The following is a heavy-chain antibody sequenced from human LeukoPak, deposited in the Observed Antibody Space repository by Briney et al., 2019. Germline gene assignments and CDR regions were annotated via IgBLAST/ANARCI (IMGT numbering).Heavy chain of an antibody. D-gene: IGHD3-9*01. CDR3: ARDILRYFDWLLPTDAFDI. CDR1: GFTFSSYG. Sequence: GGSLRLSCAASGFTFSSYGMHWVRQAPGKGLEWVAVIWYDGSNKYYADSVKGRFTISRDNSKNTLYLQMNSLRAEDTAVYYCARDILRYFDWLLPTDAFDIWGQGTMVTVSS. CDR2: IWYDGSNK. J-gene: IGHJ3*02. V-gene: IGHV3-33*01.